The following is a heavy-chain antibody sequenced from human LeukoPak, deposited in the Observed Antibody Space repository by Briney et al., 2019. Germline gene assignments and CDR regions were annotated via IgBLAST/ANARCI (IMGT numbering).Heavy chain of an antibody. CDR1: GFTFSNYG. J-gene: IGHJ2*01. CDR2: MRYDGSNK. D-gene: IGHD2-8*01. Sequence: GGSLRLSCAASGFTFSNYGMHWVRQAPGKGLEWVAFMRYDGSNKYYADSVKGRFTISRDNSKNTLYLQMNSLRAEDTAVYFCARDGMVYAKGNYFDLWGRGTLVTVSS. CDR3: ARDGMVYAKGNYFDL. V-gene: IGHV3-30*02.